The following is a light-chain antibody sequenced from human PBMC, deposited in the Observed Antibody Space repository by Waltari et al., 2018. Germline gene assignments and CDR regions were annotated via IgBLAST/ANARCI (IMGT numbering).Light chain of an antibody. CDR3: QQFGTSPLT. Sequence: DIVLTQSPATLSLSPGERATLSCGASQSVRSNYLAWYQQKPGLAPRLLIEDASSRATGIPDRFSGSGSGTDFTLTISRLEPEDFAVYYCQQFGTSPLTFGGGTKVEIK. V-gene: IGKV3D-20*01. CDR1: QSVRSNY. J-gene: IGKJ4*01. CDR2: DAS.